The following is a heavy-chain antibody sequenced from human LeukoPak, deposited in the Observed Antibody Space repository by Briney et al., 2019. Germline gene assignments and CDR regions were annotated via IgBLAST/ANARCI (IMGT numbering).Heavy chain of an antibody. CDR3: SRHEVFTFFGGVTISGGFDP. CDR1: GDSISTSNYF. D-gene: IGHD3-3*01. V-gene: IGHV4-39*01. J-gene: IGHJ5*02. Sequence: SETLSLTCTVSGDSISTSNYFWGWIRQPPGKGLEWIGSIYYSGSTYYSPSLKSRVTLSVDTSKNQFSLKLNSVTAADTAVYYCSRHEVFTFFGGVTISGGFDPWGQGTQVTVSS. CDR2: IYYSGST.